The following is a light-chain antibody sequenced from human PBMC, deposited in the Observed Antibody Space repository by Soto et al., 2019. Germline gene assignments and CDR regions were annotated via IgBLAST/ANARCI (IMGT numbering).Light chain of an antibody. V-gene: IGKV3-15*01. J-gene: IGKJ5*01. CDR1: QSISNS. CDR3: QQYNNWPPIT. Sequence: EIMMTQSPATLSVSPGERATLFCRASQSISNSLAWYQQKPGQVPRLLIYYASTRATGIPARFSGSGSGTEFTLTISSLQSEDFGTYYCQQYNNWPPITFGQGTRLEIK. CDR2: YAS.